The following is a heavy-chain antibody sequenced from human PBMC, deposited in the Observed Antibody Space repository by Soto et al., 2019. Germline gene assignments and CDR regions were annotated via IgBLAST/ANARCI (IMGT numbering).Heavy chain of an antibody. Sequence: QVQLVESGGGVVQPGRSLRLSCAASGFTFSSYGMHWVRQAPGKGLEWVAVISYDGSNKYYADSVKGRFTISRDNSKNTLYLQMNSLRAEDTAVYYCAKGGRWELLLGRYFDYWGQGTLVTVSS. CDR2: ISYDGSNK. CDR3: AKGGRWELLLGRYFDY. CDR1: GFTFSSYG. D-gene: IGHD1-26*01. J-gene: IGHJ4*02. V-gene: IGHV3-30*18.